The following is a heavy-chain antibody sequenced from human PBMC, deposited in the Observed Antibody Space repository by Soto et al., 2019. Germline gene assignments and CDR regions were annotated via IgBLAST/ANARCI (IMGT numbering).Heavy chain of an antibody. CDR2: IYYSGST. J-gene: IGHJ4*02. D-gene: IGHD5-12*01. CDR3: ARDAQRGYSGYFDP. CDR1: GGSLSSGGYY. Sequence: QVQLQESGPGLVKPSQTLSLSCTVSGGSLSSGGYYWSWIRQHPGKGLEWIGFIYYSGSTYYIPSLKSRVTISVDTSQNQFSLMLSSVTAADTAVYYCARDAQRGYSGYFDPWGQGTLVTVSS. V-gene: IGHV4-31*03.